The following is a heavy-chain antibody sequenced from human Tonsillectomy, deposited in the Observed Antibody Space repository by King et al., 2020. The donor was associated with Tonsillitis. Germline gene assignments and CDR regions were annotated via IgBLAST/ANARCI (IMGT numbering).Heavy chain of an antibody. CDR3: ARDPVGGSDV. CDR1: GFTFSHYW. CDR2: IDQDASEK. V-gene: IGHV3-7*03. D-gene: IGHD1-26*01. Sequence: VQLVESGGGLVQPGGSLRLSCVASGFTFSHYWMSWVRQAPGKGLEWVANIDQDASEKNYVDSAKGRFTISRDNAKNFLYLQMNSLRAEDTAVYYCARDPVGGSDVWGKGTTVTVSS. J-gene: IGHJ6*04.